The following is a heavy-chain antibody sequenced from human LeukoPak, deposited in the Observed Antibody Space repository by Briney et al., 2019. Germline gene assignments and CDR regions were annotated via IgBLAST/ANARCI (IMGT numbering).Heavy chain of an antibody. J-gene: IGHJ6*04. Sequence: ASVKVSCKTSGYSFSTFDINWVRQATGQGLEWMGWMNPNSGNTNYEQKFQGRLTMTRDTSISTAYMELSSLRSEDTAVYYCAREHLAAAVYYYGMDVWGKGTTVTVSS. CDR3: AREHLAAAVYYYGMDV. D-gene: IGHD6-13*01. V-gene: IGHV1-8*01. CDR2: MNPNSGNT. CDR1: GYSFSTFD.